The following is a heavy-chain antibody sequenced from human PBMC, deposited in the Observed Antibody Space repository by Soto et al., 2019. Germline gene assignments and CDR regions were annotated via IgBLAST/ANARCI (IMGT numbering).Heavy chain of an antibody. D-gene: IGHD3-9*01. J-gene: IGHJ4*02. Sequence: PGGSLRLSCAASGFTFSSYGMHWVRQAPGKGLEWVAAISYDGSNKYYADSVKGRFTISRDNSKNTLYLQMNSLRAEDTAVYYCARDILPGSVDYWGQGTLVTVYS. CDR2: ISYDGSNK. CDR1: GFTFSSYG. CDR3: ARDILPGSVDY. V-gene: IGHV3-30*03.